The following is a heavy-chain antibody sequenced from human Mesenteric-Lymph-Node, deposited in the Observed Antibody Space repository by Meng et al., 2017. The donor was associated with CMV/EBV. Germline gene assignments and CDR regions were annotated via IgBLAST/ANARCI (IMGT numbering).Heavy chain of an antibody. CDR3: ARHAGGWFDP. CDR2: IYYSGST. D-gene: IGHD3-10*01. J-gene: IGHJ5*02. Sequence: SETLSLTCTVSGGSISSSGYYWGWIRQPPGKGLERIGSIYYSGSTYYNPSLKSRVTISVDTSKNHFSLNLSSVTAADTAVYYCARHAGGWFDPWGQGILVTVSS. CDR1: GGSISSSGYY. V-gene: IGHV4-39*01.